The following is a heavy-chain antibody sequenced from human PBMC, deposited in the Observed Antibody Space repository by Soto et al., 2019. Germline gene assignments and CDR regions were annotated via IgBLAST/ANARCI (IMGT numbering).Heavy chain of an antibody. Sequence: NPXGTLSLTFTVSGDSISSGGYSWSWIRQPPGKGLEWVGYIDRSGSTYYNPSLQSRVTISVDRSSHQFSLSLTSVTAADTAFYYCARDGAWRGFDVWGQGTTVTVSS. CDR1: GDSISSGGYS. J-gene: IGHJ6*02. D-gene: IGHD1-26*01. V-gene: IGHV4-30-2*01. CDR3: ARDGAWRGFDV. CDR2: IDRSGST.